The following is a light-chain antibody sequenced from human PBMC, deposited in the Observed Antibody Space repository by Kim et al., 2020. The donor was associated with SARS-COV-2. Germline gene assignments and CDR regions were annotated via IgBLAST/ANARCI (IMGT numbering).Light chain of an antibody. J-gene: IGLJ3*02. V-gene: IGLV3-1*01. CDR2: QAS. CDR3: QAWDSSTWV. CDR1: KLGDNY. Sequence: SYELTQPPSVSVSPGQTASITCSGDKLGDNYACWYQQKPAQSPVLVIYQASKRPSGIPERFSGSNSGNTATLTISGTQAMDEADYYCQAWDSSTWVFGGGTKLTVL.